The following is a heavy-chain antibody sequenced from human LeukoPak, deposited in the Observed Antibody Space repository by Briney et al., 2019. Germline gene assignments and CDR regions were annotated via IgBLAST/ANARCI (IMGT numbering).Heavy chain of an antibody. CDR1: GFTFSDYY. V-gene: IGHV3-11*01. D-gene: IGHD6-13*01. Sequence: GGSLRLSCAASGFTFSDYYMGWIRQAPGKGLEWVSYISSSGSTIYYADSVKGRFTISRDNAKNSLYLQMNSLRAEDTAVYYCAMGSAAAGTRQFDYWGQGTLVTVSS. CDR3: AMGSAAAGTRQFDY. CDR2: ISSSGSTI. J-gene: IGHJ4*02.